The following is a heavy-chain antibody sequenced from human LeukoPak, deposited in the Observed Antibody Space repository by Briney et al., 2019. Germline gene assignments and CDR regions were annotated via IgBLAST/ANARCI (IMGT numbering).Heavy chain of an antibody. CDR1: GGSISSYY. CDR2: IYTSGST. CDR3: ARETYYYGSGSYWNDY. Sequence: PSETLSLTCTDSGGSISSYYWSWIRQPAGKGLEWIGRIYTSGSTNYNPSLKSRVTMSVDTSKNQFSLKLSSVTAADTAVYYCARETYYYGSGSYWNDYWGQGTLVTVSS. J-gene: IGHJ4*02. D-gene: IGHD3-10*01. V-gene: IGHV4-4*07.